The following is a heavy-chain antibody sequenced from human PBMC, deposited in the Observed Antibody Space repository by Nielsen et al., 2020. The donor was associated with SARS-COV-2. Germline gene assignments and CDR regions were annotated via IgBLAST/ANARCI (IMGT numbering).Heavy chain of an antibody. V-gene: IGHV3-11*06. Sequence: GGSLRLSCAASGFTFSDYYMSWIRQAPGKGLECVSYISSSSSYTNYADSVKGRFTISRDNAKNSLYLQMNSLRAEDTAVYYCAREGVATTRPLYYYGMDVWGQGTTVTVSS. CDR1: GFTFSDYY. CDR3: AREGVATTRPLYYYGMDV. CDR2: ISSSSSYT. J-gene: IGHJ6*02. D-gene: IGHD5-12*01.